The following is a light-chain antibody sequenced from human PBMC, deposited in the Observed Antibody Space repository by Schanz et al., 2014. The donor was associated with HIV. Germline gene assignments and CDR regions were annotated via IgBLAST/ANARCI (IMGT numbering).Light chain of an antibody. CDR1: SSNIGAGYD. CDR3: TPWDDSLNGPV. J-gene: IGLJ2*01. Sequence: QSVLTQPPSVSGAPGQRVTISCTGSSSNIGAGYDVHWYQQLPGTAPKLLIYGNSNRPSGVPDRFSGSKSGTSASLAISGLQSEDEADYYCTPWDDSLNGPVFGGGTKLTVL. V-gene: IGLV1-40*01. CDR2: GNS.